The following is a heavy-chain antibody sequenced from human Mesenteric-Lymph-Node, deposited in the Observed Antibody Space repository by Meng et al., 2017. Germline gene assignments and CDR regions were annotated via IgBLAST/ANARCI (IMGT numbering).Heavy chain of an antibody. CDR3: ASPGGSSWSSYFDY. Sequence: SVKVSCKASGYTFTGYYMHWVRQAPGQGLEWMGGIIPIFGTANYAQKFQGRVTITADKSTSTAYMELSSLRSEDTAVYYCASPGGSSWSSYFDYWGQGTLVTVSS. D-gene: IGHD6-13*01. CDR1: GYTFTGYY. CDR2: IIPIFGTA. J-gene: IGHJ4*02. V-gene: IGHV1-69*06.